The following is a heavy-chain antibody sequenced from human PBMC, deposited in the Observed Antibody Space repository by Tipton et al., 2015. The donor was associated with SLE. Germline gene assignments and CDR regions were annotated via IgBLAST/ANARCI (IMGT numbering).Heavy chain of an antibody. Sequence: TLSLTCTVSGGSVSSSSKYLAWIRQPPGKGVGWIGSIYYTGTTTYYNSFLKSRVTMSVDTSKNQFSLRLTSVIAADTAVYYCARLHGYSYGLNWFDPWGQGTLISVSS. CDR3: ARLHGYSYGLNWFDP. D-gene: IGHD5-18*01. V-gene: IGHV4-39*07. CDR1: GGSVSSSSKY. J-gene: IGHJ5*02. CDR2: IYYTGTTT.